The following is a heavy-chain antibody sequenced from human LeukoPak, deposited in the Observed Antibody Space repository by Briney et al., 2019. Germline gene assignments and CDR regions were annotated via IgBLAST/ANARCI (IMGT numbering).Heavy chain of an antibody. J-gene: IGHJ4*02. Sequence: ASVKVSCKASGGTFSSYAIIWVRQAPGQGLEWMGGIIPIFGTANYAQKFQGRVTITTDESTSTAYMELSSLRSEDTAVYYCARTKRRGSYYFDYWGQGTLVTVSS. CDR3: ARTKRRGSYYFDY. V-gene: IGHV1-69*05. CDR2: IIPIFGTA. CDR1: GGTFSSYA. D-gene: IGHD1-26*01.